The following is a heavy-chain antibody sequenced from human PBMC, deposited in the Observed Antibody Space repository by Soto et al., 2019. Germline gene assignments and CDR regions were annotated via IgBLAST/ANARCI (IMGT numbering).Heavy chain of an antibody. D-gene: IGHD3-10*01. Sequence: QVQLVQSGAEVKKPGSSVKVSCKASGGTFSSYAISWVRQAPGQGLGWMGGIIPIFGTANYAQKFQGRVTITADESTSTAYMELSSLRSEETAVYYCAREVRGQRYFDLWGRGTLVTVSS. CDR3: AREVRGQRYFDL. V-gene: IGHV1-69*01. CDR1: GGTFSSYA. CDR2: IIPIFGTA. J-gene: IGHJ2*01.